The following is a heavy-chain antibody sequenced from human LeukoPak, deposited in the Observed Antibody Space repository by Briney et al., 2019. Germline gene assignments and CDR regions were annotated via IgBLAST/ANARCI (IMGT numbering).Heavy chain of an antibody. CDR2: ISGSGGGT. CDR1: EFTFSSFA. Sequence: GGSLRLSCAASEFTFSSFAMDWVRQAPGKGLEWVSCISGSGGGTYYADSVKGRFTISRDNSKNTLYLQMNSLRAEDTAVYYCAKLGGSSCYNPFNYWGQGTLVTVSS. V-gene: IGHV3-23*01. J-gene: IGHJ4*02. CDR3: AKLGGSSCYNPFNY. D-gene: IGHD2-2*02.